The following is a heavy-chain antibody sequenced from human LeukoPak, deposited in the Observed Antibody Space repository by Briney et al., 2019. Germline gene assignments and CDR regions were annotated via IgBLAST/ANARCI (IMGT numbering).Heavy chain of an antibody. J-gene: IGHJ6*03. CDR1: GFTFSSYA. Sequence: GGSLRLSCAASGFTFSSYAMHWVRQAPGKGLEWVAVISYDGSNKYYADSVKGRFTISRDNSKNTLYLQMNSLRAEDTAVYYCARDRSIAAAGYCYYYMDVWGKGTTVTVSS. D-gene: IGHD6-13*01. CDR2: ISYDGSNK. CDR3: ARDRSIAAAGYCYYYMDV. V-gene: IGHV3-30*04.